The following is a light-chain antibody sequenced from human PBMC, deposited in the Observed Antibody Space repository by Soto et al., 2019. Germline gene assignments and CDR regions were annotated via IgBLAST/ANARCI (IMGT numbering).Light chain of an antibody. CDR2: EVS. CDR1: SSDGGGYNY. V-gene: IGLV2-14*01. J-gene: IGLJ1*01. CDR3: SSYTRSSTSYV. Sequence: SVLTQPASVAGSPGQAITISCTGTSSDGGGYNYVSWYQQHPGKAPKLMIYEVSNRPSRVSNRFSGSKSGNTASLTISGLQAEDEADYYCSSYTRSSTSYVFGTGTKVTVL.